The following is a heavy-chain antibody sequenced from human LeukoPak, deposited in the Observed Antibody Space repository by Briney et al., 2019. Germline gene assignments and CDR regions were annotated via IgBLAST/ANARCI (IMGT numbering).Heavy chain of an antibody. CDR2: INPNSGGT. CDR1: GYTFTGYY. Sequence: ASVKVSCKASGYTFTGYYMHWVRQAPGQGLEWMGWINPNSGGTNYAQKFQGGVTMTRDTSISTAYMELSRLRSDDTAVYYCARAGTLYDILTGYSFDYWGRGTLVTVSS. D-gene: IGHD3-9*01. V-gene: IGHV1-2*02. CDR3: ARAGTLYDILTGYSFDY. J-gene: IGHJ4*02.